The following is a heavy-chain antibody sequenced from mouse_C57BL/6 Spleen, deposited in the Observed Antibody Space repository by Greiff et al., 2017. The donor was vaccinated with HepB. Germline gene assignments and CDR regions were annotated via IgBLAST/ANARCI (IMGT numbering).Heavy chain of an antibody. CDR3: ARYDYDEGYWYFDV. D-gene: IGHD2-4*01. V-gene: IGHV1-53*01. J-gene: IGHJ1*03. Sequence: QLQQPGTELVKPGASVKLSCKASGYTFTSYWMHWVKQRPGQGLEWIGNINPSNGGTNYNEKFKSKATLTVDKSSSTAYMQLSSLTSEDSAVYYCARYDYDEGYWYFDVWGTGTTVTVSS. CDR2: INPSNGGT. CDR1: GYTFTSYW.